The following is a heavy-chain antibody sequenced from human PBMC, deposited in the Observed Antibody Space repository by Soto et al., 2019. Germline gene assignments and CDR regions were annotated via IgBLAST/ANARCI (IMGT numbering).Heavy chain of an antibody. D-gene: IGHD5-12*01. CDR3: ARVDYSWYYFDS. CDR2: VSGSGTST. V-gene: IGHV3-23*01. Sequence: EVQVLESGGGLVQPGGSLRLSCAASGFTFSTYAMGWVRQAPGKGLEWVSAVSGSGTSTYYADSVRGRFTISRDNSKNAQYLQMNSLRAEDTALYYCARVDYSWYYFDSWGQGTLVTVSS. CDR1: GFTFSTYA. J-gene: IGHJ4*02.